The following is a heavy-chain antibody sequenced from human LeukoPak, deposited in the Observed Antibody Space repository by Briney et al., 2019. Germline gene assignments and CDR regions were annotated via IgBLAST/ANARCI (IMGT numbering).Heavy chain of an antibody. Sequence: ASVKVSCKASGYTFTGYYMHWVRQAPGQGLEWMGWINPNSGGTNYAQKFQGRVTMTRDTSISTAYMELSRLRSDDTAVYYCAREPTQRSSYYYDSSGYTGRKWFDPWGQGTLVTVSS. CDR2: INPNSGGT. CDR3: AREPTQRSSYYYDSSGYTGRKWFDP. J-gene: IGHJ5*02. CDR1: GYTFTGYY. D-gene: IGHD3-22*01. V-gene: IGHV1-2*02.